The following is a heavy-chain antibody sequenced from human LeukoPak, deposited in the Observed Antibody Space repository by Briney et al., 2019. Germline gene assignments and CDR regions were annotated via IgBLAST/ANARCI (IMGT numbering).Heavy chain of an antibody. D-gene: IGHD3-22*01. Sequence: PGESLRFSCAASGFTFTTYWMSWVRPAPGKGLVWVANIKQDGTETYYEDSVKGRFTISRDNAKNSVYLQMNSLRAEDTAVYYCARLRSYYYDSSGYKDAFDIWGQGTIVTVS. CDR1: GFTFTTYW. V-gene: IGHV3-7*02. J-gene: IGHJ3*02. CDR3: ARLRSYYYDSSGYKDAFDI. CDR2: IKQDGTET.